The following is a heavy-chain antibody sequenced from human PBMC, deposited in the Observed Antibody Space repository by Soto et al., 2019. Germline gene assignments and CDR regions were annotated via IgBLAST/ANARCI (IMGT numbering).Heavy chain of an antibody. CDR2: ISGSGGAT. D-gene: IGHD3-22*01. CDR3: ANARGFDSSGIDY. V-gene: IGHV3-23*01. CDR1: GFTFSSYA. J-gene: IGHJ4*02. Sequence: GGSLRLSCAASGFTFSSYAMSWVRQPPGRGLDGVSTISGSGGATYYADSVRGRFSISRDNSKKTVYLQMDSLRAEDTAIYYCANARGFDSSGIDYWGQGTLVTVSS.